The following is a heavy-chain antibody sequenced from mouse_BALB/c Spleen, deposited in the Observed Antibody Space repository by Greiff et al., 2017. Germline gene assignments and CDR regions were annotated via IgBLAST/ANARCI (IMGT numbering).Heavy chain of an antibody. Sequence: QVQLQQSGAELMKPGASVKISCKATGYTFSSYWIEWVKQRPGHGLEWIGEILPGSGSTNYNEKFKGKATFTADTSSNTAYMQLSSLTSEDSAVSFYERTVYAMDYWGQGTSVTVSS. D-gene: IGHD6-1*01. CDR1: GYTFSSYW. CDR2: ILPGSGST. V-gene: IGHV1-9*01. CDR3: ERTVYAMDY. J-gene: IGHJ4*01.